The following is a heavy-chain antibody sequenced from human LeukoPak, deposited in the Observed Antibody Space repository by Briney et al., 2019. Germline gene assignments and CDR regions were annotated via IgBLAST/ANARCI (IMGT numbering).Heavy chain of an antibody. Sequence: ASVKVSCKASGYTFSSYAISWVRQASGQGLEWMGGIIPIFNTANYAQKFQGKVTITADVSTSTAYMELSSLKSEDTAVYYCAGVGATTSTEFDPWGQGTLVTVSS. CDR2: IIPIFNTA. CDR1: GYTFSSYA. J-gene: IGHJ5*02. D-gene: IGHD1-26*01. CDR3: AGVGATTSTEFDP. V-gene: IGHV1-69*13.